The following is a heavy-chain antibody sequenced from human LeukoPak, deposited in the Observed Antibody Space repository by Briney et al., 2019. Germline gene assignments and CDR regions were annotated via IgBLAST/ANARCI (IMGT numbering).Heavy chain of an antibody. D-gene: IGHD3-9*01. J-gene: IGHJ4*02. CDR3: ARDRGNFDWFPFGY. V-gene: IGHV1-18*01. CDR1: GYTFTSYG. CDR2: ISAYNGNT. Sequence: ASVKVSCKASGYTFTSYGISWVRQAPGQGLEWMGWISAYNGNTNYAQKLQGRVTMTTDTSTSTAYMELRSLRSDDTAVYYCARDRGNFDWFPFGYWGQGTLVTVSS.